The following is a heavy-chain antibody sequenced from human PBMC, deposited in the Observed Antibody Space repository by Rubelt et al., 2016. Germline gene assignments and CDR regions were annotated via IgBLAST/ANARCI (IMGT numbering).Heavy chain of an antibody. J-gene: IGHJ5*02. Sequence: QVQLVQSGAEVKKPGASVKVSCKASGYTFTSYGISWVRQAPGQGPEWMGWISAYNGNPNYAQKVQGRGTSTTDTSTSTAYMELRSLRSDDTAVYYCASMYSSSWYRGWFDPWGQGTLVTVSS. CDR2: ISAYNGNP. CDR1: GYTFTSYG. V-gene: IGHV1-18*01. CDR3: ASMYSSSWYRGWFDP. D-gene: IGHD6-13*01.